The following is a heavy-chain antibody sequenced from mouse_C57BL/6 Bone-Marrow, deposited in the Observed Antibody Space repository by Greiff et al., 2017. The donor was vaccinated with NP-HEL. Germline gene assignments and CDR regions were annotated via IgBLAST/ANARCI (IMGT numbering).Heavy chain of an antibody. J-gene: IGHJ3*01. CDR3: ARGAY. Sequence: VQLQESGAELVKPGASVKISCKASGYAFSSYWMNWVKQRPGKGLELIGQIYPGDGDTNYNGKFKDKASLTADKSSSTAYMQLSSLTSEDSAVYFCARGAYWGQGTLVTVSA. CDR1: GYAFSSYW. V-gene: IGHV1-80*01. CDR2: IYPGDGDT.